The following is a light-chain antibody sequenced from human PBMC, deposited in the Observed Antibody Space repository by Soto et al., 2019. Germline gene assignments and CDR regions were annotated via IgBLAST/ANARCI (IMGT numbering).Light chain of an antibody. V-gene: IGKV1-5*03. CDR1: QSISRW. CDR3: QQYNSYWT. J-gene: IGKJ1*01. CDR2: KAS. Sequence: EIGRTQCTTTRSACVGARLTITCLASQSISRWLAWYQQKPGKAPKLLIYKASSLESGVPSRFSGSGSGTEFTLTIISLQPDDFATYYCQQYNSYWTFGQGTKVDIK.